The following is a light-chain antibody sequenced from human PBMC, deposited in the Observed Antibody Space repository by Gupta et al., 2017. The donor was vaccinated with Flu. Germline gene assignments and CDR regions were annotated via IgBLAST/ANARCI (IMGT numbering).Light chain of an antibody. CDR1: QSVSSN. CDR2: GAS. CDR3: QQYNNWPWR. J-gene: IGKJ1*01. Sequence: MTQSPATLSVSPGERATLSCRASQSVSSNLAWYQQKPGQAPRLLIYGASTRATGIPARFSGSGSGTEFTLTISSLQSEDFAVYYCQQYNNWPWRFGQGTKVEIK. V-gene: IGKV3-15*01.